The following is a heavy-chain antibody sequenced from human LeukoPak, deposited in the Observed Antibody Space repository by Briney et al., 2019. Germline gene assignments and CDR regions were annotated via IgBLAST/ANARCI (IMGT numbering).Heavy chain of an antibody. CDR2: ISSSSSYI. V-gene: IGHV3-21*01. Sequence: PGGSLRLSCAASGFTFSSYSMNCVRQAPGKGLEWVSSISSSSSYIYYADSVKGRFTISRDNAKNSLYLQMNSLRAEDTAVYYCARDRPIRTVFYYDSSGYLDYWGQGTLVTVSS. D-gene: IGHD3-22*01. CDR1: GFTFSSYS. CDR3: ARDRPIRTVFYYDSSGYLDY. J-gene: IGHJ4*02.